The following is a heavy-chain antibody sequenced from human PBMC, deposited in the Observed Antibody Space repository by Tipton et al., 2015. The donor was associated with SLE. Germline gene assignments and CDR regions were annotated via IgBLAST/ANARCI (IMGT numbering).Heavy chain of an antibody. D-gene: IGHD3-10*01. V-gene: IGHV4-59*01. CDR1: GGSISSYY. Sequence: TLSLTCTVSGGSISSYYWTWIRQPPGKGLGWIGYIYYSGSTNYNPSLKSRVTISVDTSKNQFSLRLSSVTAADTAVYYCARTYGSGNAFDIWGQGTMVTVSS. CDR3: ARTYGSGNAFDI. CDR2: IYYSGST. J-gene: IGHJ3*02.